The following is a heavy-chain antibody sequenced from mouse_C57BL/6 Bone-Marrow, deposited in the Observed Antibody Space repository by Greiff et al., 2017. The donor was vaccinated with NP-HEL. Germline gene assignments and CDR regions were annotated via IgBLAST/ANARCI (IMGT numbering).Heavy chain of an antibody. Sequence: DVQLQESGGDLVKPGGSLKLSCAASGFTFSSYGMSWVRQTPDKRLEWVATISSGGSYTYYPDSVKGRFTISRDNAKNTLYLQMSSLKSEDTAMYYCARPLYGRGSYYAMDYWGQGTSVTVSS. CDR2: ISSGGSYT. CDR3: ARPLYGRGSYYAMDY. D-gene: IGHD1-1*02. J-gene: IGHJ4*01. V-gene: IGHV5-6*01. CDR1: GFTFSSYG.